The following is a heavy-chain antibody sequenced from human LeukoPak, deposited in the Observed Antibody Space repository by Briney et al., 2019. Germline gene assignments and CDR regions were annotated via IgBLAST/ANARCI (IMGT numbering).Heavy chain of an antibody. CDR1: GFTFSSYG. Sequence: GGSLRLSCAASGFTFSSYGMHWVRQAPGKGLEWVAVVSYDGSNKYYADSVKGRFTISRDNSKNTLYLQMNSLRAEDTAVYYCAKDRTGSSHPYFDYWGQGTLVTVSS. D-gene: IGHD3/OR15-3a*01. J-gene: IGHJ4*02. V-gene: IGHV3-30*18. CDR2: VSYDGSNK. CDR3: AKDRTGSSHPYFDY.